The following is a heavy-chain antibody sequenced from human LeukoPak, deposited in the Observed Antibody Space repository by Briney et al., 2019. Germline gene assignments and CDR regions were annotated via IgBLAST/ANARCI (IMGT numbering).Heavy chain of an antibody. J-gene: IGHJ2*01. CDR2: INWNGGST. D-gene: IGHD3-22*01. CDR1: GFTFDDYG. CDR3: ARNGRPIVVEWYFDL. Sequence: GGSLRLSCATSGFTFDDYGMSWVRQAPGKGLEWVSDINWNGGSTGYADSVKGRFTISRDDAKNSLYLQMNSLRAEDTALYYCARNGRPIVVEWYFDLWGRGTLVTVSS. V-gene: IGHV3-20*04.